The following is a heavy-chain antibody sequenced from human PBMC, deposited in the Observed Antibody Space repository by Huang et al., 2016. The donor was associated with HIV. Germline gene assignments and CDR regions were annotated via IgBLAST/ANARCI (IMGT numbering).Heavy chain of an antibody. CDR3: ARGRGDARGFLGLDF. CDR1: GGSFIGPN. V-gene: IGHV4-34*01. D-gene: IGHD3-16*01. CDR2: INHSGRP. J-gene: IGHJ4*02. Sequence: QVQLHQWGAGLLKPSETLSLTCAVYGGSFIGPNWTWIRQTPGKGLECIGGINHSGRPNYSASLKLRVTISLDTSKNQVSLRLRSVTAADTAVYYCARGRGDARGFLGLDFWGQGTLVTVSS.